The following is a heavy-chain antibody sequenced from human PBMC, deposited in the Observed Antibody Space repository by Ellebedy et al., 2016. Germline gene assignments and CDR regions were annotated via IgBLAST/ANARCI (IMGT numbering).Heavy chain of an antibody. CDR1: GGSISSDEYY. J-gene: IGHJ6*03. CDR2: IYYSGST. CDR3: AIQNGYNYYMDV. V-gene: IGHV4-30-4*01. Sequence: SETLSLXXTVSGGSISSDEYYWSWIRQPPGKGLEWIGYIYYSGSTKYDPSLKSRVSMSVDTSRNQFSLNLDSVTAADTAIYYCAIQNGYNYYMDVWGKGTTVTVSS. D-gene: IGHD5-18*01.